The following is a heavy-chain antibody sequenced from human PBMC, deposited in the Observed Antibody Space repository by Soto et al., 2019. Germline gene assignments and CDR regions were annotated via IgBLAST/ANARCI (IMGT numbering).Heavy chain of an antibody. Sequence: PSATLSLTCAVSGSPISSSNWSSWVRQPSGKGLECIGEIYHCGSTNYCPSLTSRVTISVDKSKNQFSLKLSSVIAADPAVYYCARLTGSYYYGMDVWGQGTTVT. V-gene: IGHV4-4*02. CDR3: ARLTGSYYYGMDV. CDR2: IYHCGST. CDR1: GSPISSSNW. D-gene: IGHD1-26*01. J-gene: IGHJ6*02.